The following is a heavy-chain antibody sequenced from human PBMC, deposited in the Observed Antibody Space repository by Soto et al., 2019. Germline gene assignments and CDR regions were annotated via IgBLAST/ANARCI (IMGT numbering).Heavy chain of an antibody. Sequence: QVQLVESGGGVVQPGRSLRLSCAASGFTFDSYGMHWVRQAPGKGLEWVAVISSDGNNKYYADSVKGRFTISRDNFKNPLYLKMSSLRADDTAVYYCAKDLLPNTVTTCGSWGQGTLVTVSS. J-gene: IGHJ5*02. V-gene: IGHV3-30*18. CDR2: ISSDGNNK. CDR3: AKDLLPNTVTTCGS. D-gene: IGHD4-17*01. CDR1: GFTFDSYG.